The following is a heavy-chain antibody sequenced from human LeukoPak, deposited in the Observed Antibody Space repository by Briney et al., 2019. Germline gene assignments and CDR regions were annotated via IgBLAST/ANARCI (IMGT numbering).Heavy chain of an antibody. D-gene: IGHD6-6*01. CDR2: ISGSGDTI. CDR3: ATVRPIAARPLDY. V-gene: IGHV3-21*01. CDR1: GFTFRSYG. Sequence: GGSLRLSCAASGFTFRSYGMNWVRQAPGKGLEWVSTISGSGDTIYYADTVKGRFSISRDNAKNSLYLQMNSLRAEDTAVYYCATVRPIAARPLDYWGQGTLVTVSS. J-gene: IGHJ4*02.